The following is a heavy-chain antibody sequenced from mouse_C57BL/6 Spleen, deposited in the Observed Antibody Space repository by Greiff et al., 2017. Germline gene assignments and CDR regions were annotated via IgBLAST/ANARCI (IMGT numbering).Heavy chain of an antibody. Sequence: VQLKESGPGLVKPSQSLSLTCSVTGYSITSGYYWNWIRQFPGNKLEWLGYISYDGSNNYNPSLKNRISITRDTSNNQFFLKLNSVTTEDTATYYCARDHGYDVGYAMDYWGQGTSVTVSS. CDR2: ISYDGSN. J-gene: IGHJ4*01. V-gene: IGHV3-6*01. D-gene: IGHD2-2*01. CDR3: ARDHGYDVGYAMDY. CDR1: GYSITSGYY.